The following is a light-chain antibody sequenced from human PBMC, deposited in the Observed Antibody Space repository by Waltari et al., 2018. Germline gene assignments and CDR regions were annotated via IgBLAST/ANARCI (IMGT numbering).Light chain of an antibody. Sequence: SYVLTQPPSVSVAPGKTARVTCGGNNSGSKSVHWYQQKPGQAPVLVVYDDSDRPSGIPERLSGSNSGNTATLTISRVEAGDEADYYCQVWDSSSDHRVFGGGTKLTVL. V-gene: IGLV3-21*03. CDR2: DDS. J-gene: IGLJ3*02. CDR3: QVWDSSSDHRV. CDR1: NSGSKS.